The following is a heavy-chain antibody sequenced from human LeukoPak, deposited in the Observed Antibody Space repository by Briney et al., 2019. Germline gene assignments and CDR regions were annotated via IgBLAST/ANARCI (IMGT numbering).Heavy chain of an antibody. J-gene: IGHJ4*02. V-gene: IGHV3-23*01. CDR3: AKWGDYDVLTGYYVSDY. CDR1: GLTFSNYA. Sequence: GGSLRLSCAASGLTFSNYAMSWVRQAPGKGLEWVSAITGSGGNTYYADSVKGRFTISRDNSKNTVFLQMNSLRAEDTAVYYCAKWGDYDVLTGYYVSDYWGQGTLVTVSS. D-gene: IGHD3-9*01. CDR2: ITGSGGNT.